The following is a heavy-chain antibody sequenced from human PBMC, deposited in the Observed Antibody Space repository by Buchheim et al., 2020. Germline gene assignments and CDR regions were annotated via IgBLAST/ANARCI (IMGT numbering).Heavy chain of an antibody. J-gene: IGHJ4*02. V-gene: IGHV4-34*02. CDR1: GGSFSDYY. CDR3: ARGSRATVTTFFY. D-gene: IGHD4-11*01. Sequence: QVQLQQWGAGLLKPSETLSLTCAVSGGSFSDYYWTWVRQPPGKGLEWIGEINHSGTTNYNPSLKSRVTISVDTPKSQFSLKLSSVTATDTAVYYCARGSRATVTTFFYWGRGTL. CDR2: INHSGTT.